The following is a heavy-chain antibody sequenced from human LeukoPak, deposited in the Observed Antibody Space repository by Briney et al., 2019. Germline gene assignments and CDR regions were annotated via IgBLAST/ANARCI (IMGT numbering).Heavy chain of an antibody. CDR1: GYTFTGYY. V-gene: IGHV1-2*02. Sequence: ASVKVSCKASGYTFTGYYMHWVRQAPGQGLKWMGWINPNSGGTNYAQKFQGRVTMTRDTSISTAYMELSRLRSDDTAVYYCARCLGFLIGSSWYPDAFDIWGQGTMVTVSS. CDR3: ARCLGFLIGSSWYPDAFDI. CDR2: INPNSGGT. J-gene: IGHJ3*02. D-gene: IGHD6-13*01.